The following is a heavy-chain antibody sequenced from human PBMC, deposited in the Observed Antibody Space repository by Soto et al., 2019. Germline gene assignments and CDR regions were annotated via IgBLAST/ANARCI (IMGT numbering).Heavy chain of an antibody. CDR2: ISGSGGST. Sequence: GGSPRLSCAASGFTFSSYAMSWVRQAPGKGLEWVSAISGSGGSTYYADSVKGRFTISRDNSKNTLYLQMNSLRAEDTAVYYCAKGGIAARRPTDYWGQGTLVTVSS. J-gene: IGHJ4*02. D-gene: IGHD6-6*01. V-gene: IGHV3-23*01. CDR3: AKGGIAARRPTDY. CDR1: GFTFSSYA.